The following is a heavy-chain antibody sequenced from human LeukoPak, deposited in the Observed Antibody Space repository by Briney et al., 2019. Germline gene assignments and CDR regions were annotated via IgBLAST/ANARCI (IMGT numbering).Heavy chain of an antibody. Sequence: PGGSLRLSCAASGFSFTTYWMGWVRQAPGKGLEWVSAISGDGRDIFYADAVKGRFTISRDNSKNTLYLQMNSLRDEDTALYYCAIHGGGTIRIEAFDVWGQGTMVTISS. V-gene: IGHV3-23*01. CDR3: AIHGGGTIRIEAFDV. CDR1: GFSFTTYW. D-gene: IGHD3-3*01. CDR2: ISGDGRDI. J-gene: IGHJ3*01.